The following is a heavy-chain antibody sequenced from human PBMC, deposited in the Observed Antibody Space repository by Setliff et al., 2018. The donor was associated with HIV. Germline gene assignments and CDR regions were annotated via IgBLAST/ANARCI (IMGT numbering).Heavy chain of an antibody. CDR2: IRNDGSNK. CDR1: GFTFSNYD. CDR3: AKDAGYCSGESCYFYMGV. J-gene: IGHJ6*03. Sequence: GGSLRLSCAASGFTFSNYDMHWVRQAPGKGLEWVAFIRNDGSNKYYAHSVEGRFTISRDNSKNTLFLQINSLRPEDTAVYYCAKDAGYCSGESCYFYMGVWGKGTTVTVSS. V-gene: IGHV3-30*02. D-gene: IGHD2-8*02.